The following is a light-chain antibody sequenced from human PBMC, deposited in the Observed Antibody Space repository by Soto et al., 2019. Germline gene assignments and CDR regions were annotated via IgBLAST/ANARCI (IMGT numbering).Light chain of an antibody. CDR1: SSDVGGYDY. CDR2: DVS. CDR3: SSYTSSITLGV. V-gene: IGLV2-14*01. J-gene: IGLJ1*01. Sequence: QSALTQPASVSGSPGRSITISCTGTSSDVGGYDYVSWYQQHPGKAPKLMIYDVSNRPSGVSNRFSGSKSGNTASLTISGLQDEDEADYYCSSYTSSITLGVFGTGTKVTVL.